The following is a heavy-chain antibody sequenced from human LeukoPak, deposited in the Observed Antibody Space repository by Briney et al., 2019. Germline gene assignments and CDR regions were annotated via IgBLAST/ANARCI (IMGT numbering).Heavy chain of an antibody. CDR1: GGSISTYY. Sequence: PSETLSLTCTMSGGSISGGSISTYYWTWIRQPPGKGLEWIGYIYYSGSTNYNPSLKSRVTISVDTSKNQFSLKLSSVTAADTAVYYCARAYCSSTSCYRGGYYFDYWGQGTLVTVSS. CDR3: ARAYCSSTSCYRGGYYFDY. CDR2: IYYSGST. V-gene: IGHV4-59*01. D-gene: IGHD2-2*02. J-gene: IGHJ4*02.